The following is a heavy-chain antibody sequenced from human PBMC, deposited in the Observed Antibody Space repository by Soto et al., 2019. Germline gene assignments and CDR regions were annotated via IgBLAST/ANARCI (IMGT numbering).Heavy chain of an antibody. CDR3: AGEGLVLAPSTVNSDHYYYAMGV. CDR1: GDTFSTYT. V-gene: IGHV1-69*12. D-gene: IGHD3-3*02. CDR2: IIPRSGTS. J-gene: IGHJ6*02. Sequence: QVQLVQSGAEVKKPGSSVKVSCKASGDTFSTYTITWMRQAPGQGLEWMGGIIPRSGTSNYAQKFQGRVTITANESTSTAYMELSSLRSEDTAVYYCAGEGLVLAPSTVNSDHYYYAMGVWGQGTTVTVSS.